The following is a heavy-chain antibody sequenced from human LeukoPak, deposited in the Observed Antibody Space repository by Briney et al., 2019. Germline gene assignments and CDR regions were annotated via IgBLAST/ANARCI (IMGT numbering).Heavy chain of an antibody. J-gene: IGHJ4*02. CDR2: IYYSGST. CDR1: GGSISSYY. CDR3: AGQWELHGAFDY. D-gene: IGHD1-26*01. Sequence: SETLSLTCTVSGGSISSYYWSWIRQPPGKGLEWIGYIYYSGSTNYNPSLKSRVTISVDTSKNQFSPKLSSVTAADTAVYYCAGQWELHGAFDYWGQGTLVTVSS. V-gene: IGHV4-59*01.